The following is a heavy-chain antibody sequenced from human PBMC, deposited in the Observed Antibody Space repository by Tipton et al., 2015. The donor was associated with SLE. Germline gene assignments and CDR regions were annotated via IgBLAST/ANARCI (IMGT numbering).Heavy chain of an antibody. V-gene: IGHV4-34*01. D-gene: IGHD6-19*01. J-gene: IGHJ4*02. CDR3: ARAGNSGWFWG. CDR2: IYYSGST. CDR1: AGSFSGYY. Sequence: TLSLTCAVYAGSFSGYYWSWIRQHPGKGLEWIGYIYYSGSTNYNPSLKSRVTISVDTSKNQFSLKLSSVTAADTAVYYCARAGNSGWFWGWGQGTLVTVSS.